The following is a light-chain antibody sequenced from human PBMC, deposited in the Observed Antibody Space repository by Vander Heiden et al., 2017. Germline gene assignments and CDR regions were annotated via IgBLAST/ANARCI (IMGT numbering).Light chain of an antibody. Sequence: QSALTQPASVSGSLGQSITISCTGTSSDVGSYNLVSWYQQHPGKAPKLMIYENSKRPSGVSNHFSGSKSGNTASLTISGLQAEDEADYYCCSYAGSFIWVFGGGTKLTDL. CDR3: CSYAGSFIWV. J-gene: IGLJ3*02. CDR2: ENS. V-gene: IGLV2-23*01. CDR1: SSDVGSYNL.